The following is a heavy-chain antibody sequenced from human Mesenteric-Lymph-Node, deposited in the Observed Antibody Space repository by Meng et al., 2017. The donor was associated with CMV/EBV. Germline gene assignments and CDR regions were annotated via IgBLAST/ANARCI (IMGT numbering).Heavy chain of an antibody. CDR1: YTYTTYG. Sequence: YTYTTYGITWVRQAPGQGLEWMGWISAYDGHTTYARGLQGRVIMTTDTSTHTAYMELKSLRSDDTAMYFCAGPSPYYYDSSGHFYFDYWGQGTLVTVSS. CDR2: ISAYDGHT. CDR3: AGPSPYYYDSSGHFYFDY. J-gene: IGHJ4*02. V-gene: IGHV1-18*01. D-gene: IGHD3-22*01.